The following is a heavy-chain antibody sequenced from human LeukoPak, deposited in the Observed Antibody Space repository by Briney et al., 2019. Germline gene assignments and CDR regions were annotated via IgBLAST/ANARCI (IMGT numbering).Heavy chain of an antibody. CDR2: ISAYNGTT. CDR1: GYTFTRYG. Sequence: ASVYVSCTASGYTFTRYGISWVRQAPGQGREWMGWISAYNGTTNYAQKLKGRVTMPTDTSTSTAYMELRSLRPHATAVYYCAREQGDYDSSRYYRFADYWGQGTLVTVSS. J-gene: IGHJ4*02. V-gene: IGHV1-18*01. D-gene: IGHD3-22*01. CDR3: AREQGDYDSSRYYRFADY.